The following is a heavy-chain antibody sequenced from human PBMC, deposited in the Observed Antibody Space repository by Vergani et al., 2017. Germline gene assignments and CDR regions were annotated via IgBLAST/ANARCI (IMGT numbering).Heavy chain of an antibody. D-gene: IGHD4-17*01. CDR3: ARDSGPTTVTTYYYYYYMDV. CDR2: INPNSGGT. Sequence: QVQLVQSGAEVKKPGASVEVSCKASGYTFTGYYMHWVRQAPGQGLEWMGWINPNSGGTNYAQKFQGRVTMTRDTSISTAYMELSRLRSDDTAVYYCARDSGPTTVTTYYYYYYMDVWGKXP. CDR1: GYTFTGYY. V-gene: IGHV1-2*02. J-gene: IGHJ6*03.